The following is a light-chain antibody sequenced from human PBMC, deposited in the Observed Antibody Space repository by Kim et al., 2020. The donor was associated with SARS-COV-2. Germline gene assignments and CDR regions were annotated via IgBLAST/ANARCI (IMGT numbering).Light chain of an antibody. Sequence: SYELTQPLSVSVALGQTATIPCGGNNIENKNVHWYHQRPGQAPVLVMYRDKKGPSGIPERLSGSNSGNTATLTINRVEAGDEGDYYCQVWDSRTVVFGGGTQLTVL. CDR2: RDK. J-gene: IGLJ2*01. CDR1: NIENKN. CDR3: QVWDSRTVV. V-gene: IGLV3-9*01.